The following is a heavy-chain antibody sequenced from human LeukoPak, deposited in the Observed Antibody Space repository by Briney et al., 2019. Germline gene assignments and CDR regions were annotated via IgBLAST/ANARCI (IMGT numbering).Heavy chain of an antibody. CDR1: GYSFTNNW. J-gene: IGHJ4*02. Sequence: RAGESLKISCQGSGYSFTNNWIAWVRQVPGKGLEWMGIIYPVDSDTRYSPSFQGQVTISADKSINTAYLQWSSLKASDTAMYYCARLIWDYYDTSGYPSAFDYWGQGTLVTVSS. D-gene: IGHD3-22*01. CDR2: IYPVDSDT. CDR3: ARLIWDYYDTSGYPSAFDY. V-gene: IGHV5-51*01.